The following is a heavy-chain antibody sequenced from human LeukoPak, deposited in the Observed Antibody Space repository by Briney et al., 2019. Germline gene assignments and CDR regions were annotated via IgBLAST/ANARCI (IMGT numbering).Heavy chain of an antibody. Sequence: SQTPSLTCAISGDSVSSNSATWNWIRQSPSRGLEWLGRTYYRSKWYNDYATSVKSRITINPDISKNQFSLQLNSVTPEDTAVYYCARHSTSSNYYFDFWGQGTLVTVSS. V-gene: IGHV6-1*01. CDR2: TYYRSKWYN. J-gene: IGHJ4*02. CDR1: GDSVSSNSAT. D-gene: IGHD5-24*01. CDR3: ARHSTSSNYYFDF.